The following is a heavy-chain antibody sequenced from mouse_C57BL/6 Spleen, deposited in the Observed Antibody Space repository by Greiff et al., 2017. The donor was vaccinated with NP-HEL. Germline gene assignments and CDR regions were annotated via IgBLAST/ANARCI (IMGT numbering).Heavy chain of an antibody. CDR3: ARPPTYGSSSLYAMDY. Sequence: QVQLKQPGAELVKPGASVKLSCKASGYTFTSYWMHWVKQRPGQGLEWIGMIHPNSGSTNYNEKFKSKATLTVDKSSSTAYMQLSSLTSEDSAVYYCARPPTYGSSSLYAMDYWGQGTSGTVSS. CDR2: IHPNSGST. J-gene: IGHJ4*01. D-gene: IGHD1-1*01. V-gene: IGHV1-64*01. CDR1: GYTFTSYW.